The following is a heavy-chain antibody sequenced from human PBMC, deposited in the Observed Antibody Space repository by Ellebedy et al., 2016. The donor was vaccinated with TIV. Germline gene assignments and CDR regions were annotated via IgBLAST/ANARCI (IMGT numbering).Heavy chain of an antibody. CDR3: ARDLHFAFDY. Sequence: GESLKISCAASGFTFSTYPMTWVRQAPGKGLEWVSSISSNSGNKYCADSVEGRFTISRDNARNSLYLQMNSLRAEDTAVYYCARDLHFAFDYWGRGTLVTVSS. CDR2: ISSNSGNK. CDR1: GFTFSTYP. V-gene: IGHV3-21*01. J-gene: IGHJ4*02.